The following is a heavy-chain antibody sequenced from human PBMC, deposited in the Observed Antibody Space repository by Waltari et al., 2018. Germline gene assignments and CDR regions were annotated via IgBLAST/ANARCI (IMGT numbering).Heavy chain of an antibody. CDR3: ARDRGRGLYLDS. V-gene: IGHV4-4*02. CDR2: VHRSGGT. Sequence: QLQLEQLGPGLVKPSETLSLICAVSGASMGDSDLWNWVRQFPGKGLEWIGQVHRSGGTNYNPSVASRVTVSVDTSTGHFSLKVTSATAADTAVYYCARDRGRGLYLDSWGQGILVTVSP. J-gene: IGHJ4*02. D-gene: IGHD2-15*01. CDR1: GASMGDSDL.